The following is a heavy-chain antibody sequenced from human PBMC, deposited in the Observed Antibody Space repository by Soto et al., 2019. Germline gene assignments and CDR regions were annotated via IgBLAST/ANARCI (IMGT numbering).Heavy chain of an antibody. CDR2: IFPGDSET. CDR3: ARHETYCTSRSCSQAFDF. J-gene: IGHJ4*01. Sequence: GESLKISCKGAGYSFSNYWIVWLRQVPGEGLEWLGFIFPGDSETTYNPSFEDQVTMSADKSTDTAYLQWTSLKASDTAIYYCARHETYCTSRSCSQAFDFWGPRPLVTVST. D-gene: IGHD2-15*01. V-gene: IGHV5-51*01. CDR1: GYSFSNYW.